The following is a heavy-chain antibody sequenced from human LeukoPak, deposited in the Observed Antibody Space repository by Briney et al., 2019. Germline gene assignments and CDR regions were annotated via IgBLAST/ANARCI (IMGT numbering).Heavy chain of an antibody. V-gene: IGHV1-69*13. CDR2: IIPIFGTA. Sequence: SVEVSCKASGGTFSSYAISWVRQAPGQGLEWMGGIIPIFGTANYAQKFQGRVTITADESTSTAYMELSSLRSEDTAVYYCARDYGETGAFDIWGQGTMVTVSS. CDR3: ARDYGETGAFDI. CDR1: GGTFSSYA. J-gene: IGHJ3*02. D-gene: IGHD4/OR15-4a*01.